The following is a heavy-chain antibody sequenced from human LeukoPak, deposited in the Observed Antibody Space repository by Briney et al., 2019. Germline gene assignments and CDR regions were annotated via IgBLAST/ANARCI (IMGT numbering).Heavy chain of an antibody. CDR3: ARAWTPNDAFDI. V-gene: IGHV3-74*01. CDR1: GFIFRNYW. J-gene: IGHJ3*02. Sequence: GGSLRLSCAGSGFIFRNYWMHWVRQAPGKGLVWVSHINDDGSSTSYADSVKGRFTISRENAKNPLYLQMNSLRAEDTAVYYCARAWTPNDAFDIWGQGTMVTVSS. D-gene: IGHD3/OR15-3a*01. CDR2: INDDGSST.